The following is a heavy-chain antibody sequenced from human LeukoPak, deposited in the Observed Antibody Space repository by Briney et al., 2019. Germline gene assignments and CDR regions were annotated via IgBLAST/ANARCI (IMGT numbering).Heavy chain of an antibody. CDR2: ISGGSSGST. CDR3: AKDHANTPVVTN. V-gene: IGHV3-23*01. J-gene: IGHJ4*02. D-gene: IGHD2-21*02. CDR1: GFTFSDYA. Sequence: RPGGSLRLSCAASGFTFSDYAMSWVRQAPGKGLEWLSVISGGSSGSTYYADSVTCRFTVSRDNSKNTVDLQMNNLRVDDTAIYYCAKDHANTPVVTNWGQGILVSVSS.